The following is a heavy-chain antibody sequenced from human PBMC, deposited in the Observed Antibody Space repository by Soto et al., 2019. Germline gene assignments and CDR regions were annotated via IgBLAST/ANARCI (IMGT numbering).Heavy chain of an antibody. CDR3: ARLGGYCSTTSCYGYYGMDV. Sequence: SETLSLTCTVSGGSISSSSYYWGWIRQPPGKGLEWIGTFYYSESTHYNPSLESRVTISVDTSKNQFSLKVSSVTAADTAVYYCARLGGYCSTTSCYGYYGMDVWGQGTTVTVS. CDR1: GGSISSSSYY. J-gene: IGHJ6*02. V-gene: IGHV4-39*01. D-gene: IGHD2-2*01. CDR2: FYYSEST.